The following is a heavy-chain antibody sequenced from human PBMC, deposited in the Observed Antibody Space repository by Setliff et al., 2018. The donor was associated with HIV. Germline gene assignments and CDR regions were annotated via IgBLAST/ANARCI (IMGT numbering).Heavy chain of an antibody. CDR3: ARSYGPGLDGSFDY. D-gene: IGHD2-21*01. Sequence: SETLSLTCTVSGDSISDNYWNWIRQPAGKGLEWIGRVSASGRTNANPSLKTRVNVSVDTSQGQFSLNLTSLTAADTAVYYCARSYGPGLDGSFDYWGLGILVTVSS. CDR1: GDSISDNY. CDR2: VSASGRT. J-gene: IGHJ4*02. V-gene: IGHV4-4*07.